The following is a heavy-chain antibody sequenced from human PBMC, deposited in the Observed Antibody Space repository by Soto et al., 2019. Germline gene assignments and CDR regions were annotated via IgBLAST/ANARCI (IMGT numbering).Heavy chain of an antibody. J-gene: IGHJ6*02. V-gene: IGHV1-8*01. CDR2: MNPNSGNT. Sequence: QVQLVQSGAEVKKPGASVKVSCKASGYTFTSYDINWVRQATGQGLEWMGWMNPNSGNTGYAQKFQGRVTMTRTTSISTAYMELSSLRSEDTAVYYCARDGYCSGGSCPHYYYYGMDVWGQGTTVTVSS. CDR3: ARDGYCSGGSCPHYYYYGMDV. CDR1: GYTFTSYD. D-gene: IGHD2-15*01.